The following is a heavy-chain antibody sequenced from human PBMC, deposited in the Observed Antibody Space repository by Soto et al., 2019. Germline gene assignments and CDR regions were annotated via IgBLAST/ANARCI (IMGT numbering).Heavy chain of an antibody. V-gene: IGHV1-69*06. Sequence: QVQLEQSGAEVKKPGSSVKVSCKASGGAFSMYAISWVRQAPGQGLEWMGGIIPIFGATNYAQKFQGRVTITADKAQSTAYMELSSVKSDDTAVYFCARGGLAAAIEVDFDYWGQGTLVTVSS. D-gene: IGHD2-2*02. CDR1: GGAFSMYA. CDR2: IIPIFGAT. J-gene: IGHJ4*02. CDR3: ARGGLAAAIEVDFDY.